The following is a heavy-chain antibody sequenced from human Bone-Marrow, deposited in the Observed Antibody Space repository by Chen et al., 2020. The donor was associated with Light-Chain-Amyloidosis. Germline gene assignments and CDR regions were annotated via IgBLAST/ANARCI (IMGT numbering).Heavy chain of an antibody. CDR3: TRKGGYFDF. J-gene: IGHJ4*02. D-gene: IGHD3-10*01. Sequence: EVQLVESGGGLVQPGGSLRLSCATSGFNFSSFGMSWVRQAPGKGLEWVSTVSGSTVSTYYAGAVKGRFIISRDNSKSNLYLQMNSLRAGDTAVYFCTRKGGYFDFWGQGSLVTVSS. V-gene: IGHV3-23*04. CDR2: VSGSTVST. CDR1: GFNFSSFG.